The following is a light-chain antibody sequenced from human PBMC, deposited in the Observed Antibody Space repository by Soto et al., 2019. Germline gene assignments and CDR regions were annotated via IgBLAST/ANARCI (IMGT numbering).Light chain of an antibody. V-gene: IGLV2-14*01. CDR1: SSDVGGYNY. CDR2: DVS. CDR3: SSYTSSNTVV. J-gene: IGLJ2*01. Sequence: QSALTQPASVSGSPGQSITLFCTGTSSDVGGYNYVSWYQQHPGKAPKLMIYDVSNRPSGVSNRFSGSKSGNTASLTISGLQAEDEADYYCSSYTSSNTVVFGGGTKLTVL.